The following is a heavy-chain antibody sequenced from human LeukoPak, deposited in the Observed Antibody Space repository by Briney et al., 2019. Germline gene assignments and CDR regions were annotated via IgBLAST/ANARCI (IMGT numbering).Heavy chain of an antibody. CDR3: ARAGNYDFWSGYSPSDWFDP. Sequence: GASVKVSCKASGYTFTSYDINRVRQATGQGLELMGWMNPNSGNTGYAQKFQGRVTMTRNTSISTAYMELSSLRSEDTAVYYCARAGNYDFWSGYSPSDWFDPWGQGTLVTVSS. D-gene: IGHD3-3*01. CDR1: GYTFTSYD. J-gene: IGHJ5*02. CDR2: MNPNSGNT. V-gene: IGHV1-8*01.